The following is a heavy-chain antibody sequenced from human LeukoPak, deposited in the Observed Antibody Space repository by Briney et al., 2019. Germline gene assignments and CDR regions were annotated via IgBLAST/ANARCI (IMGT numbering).Heavy chain of an antibody. J-gene: IGHJ4*02. CDR3: AREDY. CDR2: IYYSGSS. V-gene: IGHV4-61*03. CDR1: GGSVSGDGSY. Sequence: SETLSLTCTVSGGSVSGDGSYWIWIRQPPGKRLEWIGYIYYSGSSTYNPSLKSRVTISLDTSKNHFSLKLSSVTAADTAVYYCAREDYWGQGTLVTVSS.